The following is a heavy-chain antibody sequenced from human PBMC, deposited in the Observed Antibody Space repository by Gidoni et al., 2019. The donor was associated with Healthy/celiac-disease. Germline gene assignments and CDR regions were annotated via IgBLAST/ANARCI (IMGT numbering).Heavy chain of an antibody. J-gene: IGHJ4*02. Sequence: QVQLQQWGAGLLKPSETLSLTCAVYGGSFSGYYWSWIRQPPGKGLEWIGEINHSGSTNYNPSLKSRVTISVDTSKNQFSLKLSSVTAADTAVYYCARGSIAARRGYYFDYWGQGTLVTVSS. CDR3: ARGSIAARRGYYFDY. CDR1: GGSFSGYY. D-gene: IGHD6-6*01. CDR2: INHSGST. V-gene: IGHV4-34*01.